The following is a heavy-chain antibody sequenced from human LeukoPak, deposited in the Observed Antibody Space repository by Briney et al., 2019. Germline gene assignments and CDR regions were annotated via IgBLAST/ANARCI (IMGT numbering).Heavy chain of an antibody. CDR1: GFTVSSSY. CDR3: ARDQRISSPLGDSDAFDI. J-gene: IGHJ3*02. CDR2: IYSGGST. V-gene: IGHV3-66*01. Sequence: GGSLRLSCAASGFTVSSSYMSWVRQAPGKGLEWVSVIYSGGSTYYADSVKGRFTISRDDSKNTLYLQMNSLRAEDTAVYYCARDQRISSPLGDSDAFDIWGQGTMVTVSS. D-gene: IGHD4-17*01.